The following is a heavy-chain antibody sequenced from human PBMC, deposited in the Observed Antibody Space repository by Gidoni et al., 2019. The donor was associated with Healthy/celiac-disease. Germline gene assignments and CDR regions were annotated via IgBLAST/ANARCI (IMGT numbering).Heavy chain of an antibody. D-gene: IGHD2-15*01. V-gene: IGHV1-3*01. CDR3: ARVTRYCSGGSCYSRYYFDY. CDR2: INAGNGNT. CDR1: GYTFTSYA. J-gene: IGHJ4*02. Sequence: QVQLVQSGAEVKKPGASVKVSCKASGYTFTSYAMHWVRQAPEQRLEWMGWINAGNGNTKDSQKFQGRVTITRDTSASTAYMELSSLRSEDTAVYYCARVTRYCSGGSCYSRYYFDYWGQGTLVTVSS.